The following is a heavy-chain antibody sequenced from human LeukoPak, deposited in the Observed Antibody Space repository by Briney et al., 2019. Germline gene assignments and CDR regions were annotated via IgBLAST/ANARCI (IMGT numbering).Heavy chain of an antibody. D-gene: IGHD3-10*01. CDR1: GFIFTSYW. J-gene: IGHJ4*02. Sequence: GGSLRLSCAASGFIFTSYWMSWVRQAPGKGLEWVANINQDGSEKFYADSVKGRFTISRDNAKNSLYLQINSLRAEDTAVYSCARDFRFGEDYWGQGTLVTVSS. V-gene: IGHV3-7*04. CDR2: INQDGSEK. CDR3: ARDFRFGEDY.